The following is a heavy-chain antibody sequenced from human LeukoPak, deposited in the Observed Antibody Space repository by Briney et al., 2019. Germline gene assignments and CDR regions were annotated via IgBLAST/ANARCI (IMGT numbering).Heavy chain of an antibody. CDR2: IIPIFGTA. D-gene: IGHD2-21*02. CDR1: GGTFSSYA. Sequence: SVKVSCKASGGTFSSYAISWVRQAPGQGLEWMGGIIPIFGTANYAQKFQGRVTITADESTSTAYMELSSLRSEDTVVYYCARSPAFVVVTGGSFDYWGQGTLVTVSS. J-gene: IGHJ4*02. CDR3: ARSPAFVVVTGGSFDY. V-gene: IGHV1-69*13.